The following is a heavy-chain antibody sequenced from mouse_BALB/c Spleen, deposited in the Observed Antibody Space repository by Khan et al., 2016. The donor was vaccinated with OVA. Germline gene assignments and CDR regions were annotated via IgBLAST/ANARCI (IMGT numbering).Heavy chain of an antibody. CDR3: ARLAYYYNSEGFAY. Sequence: VELVESGGDFVRPGGSLKLSCAASGFTFSTYGMSWVRQTPDKRLEWVATINTGVAYTYSPDSVKGRFTISRDNAKNTLYLQLSSLKSEDTAIYYCARLAYYYNSEGFAYWGQGTLVTVSA. J-gene: IGHJ3*01. D-gene: IGHD1-1*01. V-gene: IGHV5-6*01. CDR2: INTGVAYT. CDR1: GFTFSTYG.